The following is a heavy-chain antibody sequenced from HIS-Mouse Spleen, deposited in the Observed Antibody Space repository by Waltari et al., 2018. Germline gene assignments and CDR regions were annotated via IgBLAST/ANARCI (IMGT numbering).Heavy chain of an antibody. J-gene: IGHJ2*01. D-gene: IGHD7-27*01. CDR3: ARGRNWGWYFDL. CDR1: GGSFSGYY. Sequence: QVQLQQWGAGLLKPSETLSLTCAVYGGSFSGYYWSWIRQPPGKGLERIGEINHSGSTNDNPSVKSRGTISVDTSKNQFSLKLSSVTAADTAVYYCARGRNWGWYFDLWGRGTLVTVSS. V-gene: IGHV4-34*01. CDR2: INHSGST.